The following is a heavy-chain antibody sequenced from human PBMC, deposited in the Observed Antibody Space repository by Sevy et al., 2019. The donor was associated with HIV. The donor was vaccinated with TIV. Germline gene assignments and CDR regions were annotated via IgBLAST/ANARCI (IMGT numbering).Heavy chain of an antibody. V-gene: IGHV3-21*01. D-gene: IGHD6-19*01. J-gene: IGHJ4*01. CDR1: GLTFSNDN. CDR3: ARDGKVPVPGLYYFDY. Sequence: GGSLRLSCAASGLTFSNDNMNWVRRAPGKGLEWVSFISSESGYIYYADSVKGRFSISRDNAKNSLYLQMNSLRAEDTAVYYCARDGKVPVPGLYYFDYWGHGTMVTVSS. CDR2: ISSESGYI.